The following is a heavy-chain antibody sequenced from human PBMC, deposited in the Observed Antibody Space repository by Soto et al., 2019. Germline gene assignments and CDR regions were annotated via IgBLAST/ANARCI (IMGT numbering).Heavy chain of an antibody. CDR1: GGTLSSYA. D-gene: IGHD6-13*01. CDR3: ARDRSGITGKTRNISAMDV. CDR2: TVPITLST. Sequence: QVQLVQSAAEVKKPGSSVRVSCKASGGTLSSYAISWVRQAPGQGLDWVGGTVPITLSTHYAQKFQGRVIITADEATNTVYVDLSSLRSENTAVYYCARDRSGITGKTRNISAMDVWGQGTTVTVSS. V-gene: IGHV1-69*01. J-gene: IGHJ6*02.